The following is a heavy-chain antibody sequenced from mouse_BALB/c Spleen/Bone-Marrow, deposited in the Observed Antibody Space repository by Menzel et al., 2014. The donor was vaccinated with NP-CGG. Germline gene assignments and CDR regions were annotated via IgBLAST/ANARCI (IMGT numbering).Heavy chain of an antibody. CDR3: ARSEYGNSYAMDY. D-gene: IGHD2-10*02. CDR2: ISTYSGNT. CDR1: GYTFTDYA. Sequence: VQLQQSGPELVRPGVSVKISCKGSGYTFTDYAMHWVKQSHAKGLEWIGVISTYSGNTNYNQKFKGKATMTVDKSSSTAYMELARLTSEDSAIYYCARSEYGNSYAMDYWGQGTSVTVSS. V-gene: IGHV1-67*01. J-gene: IGHJ4*01.